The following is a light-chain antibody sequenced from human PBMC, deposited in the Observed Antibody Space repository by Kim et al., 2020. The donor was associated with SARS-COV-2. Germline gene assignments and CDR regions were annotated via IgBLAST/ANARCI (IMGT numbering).Light chain of an antibody. Sequence: SWSPGERATLFCRASQSVSNNLAWYQQKPGQAPRLLIYGASTRATGIPARFSGSGSGTEFTLTISSLQSEDFAVYCCQQYSNSWTFGQGTKVDIK. J-gene: IGKJ1*01. CDR1: QSVSNN. V-gene: IGKV3-15*01. CDR3: QQYSNSWT. CDR2: GAS.